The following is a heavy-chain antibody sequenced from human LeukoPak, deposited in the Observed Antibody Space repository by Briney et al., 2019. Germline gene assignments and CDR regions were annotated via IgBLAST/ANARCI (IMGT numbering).Heavy chain of an antibody. V-gene: IGHV3-23*01. CDR1: GFTFSSYA. J-gene: IGHJ4*02. CDR3: AKAQVNWASLYYFGY. CDR2: ISGSDGST. D-gene: IGHD7-27*01. Sequence: GGSLRLSCAASGFTFSSYAMSWVRQAPGKGLEWVSAISGSDGSTYYADSVKGRFTISRDNSKNTLYLQVNSLRAEDTAVYYCAKAQVNWASLYYFGYWGQGTLVTVSS.